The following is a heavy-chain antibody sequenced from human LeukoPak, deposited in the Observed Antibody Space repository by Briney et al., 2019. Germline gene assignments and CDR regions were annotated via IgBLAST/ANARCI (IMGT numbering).Heavy chain of an antibody. Sequence: GGSLRLSCAASRFTFSSYSMNWVRQAPGKGLEWVSYISSSSSTIYYADSVKGRFTISRDNAKNSLYLQMNSLRAEDTAVYYCASTGDYYDSSGFAWGQGTLVTVSS. CDR2: ISSSSSTI. J-gene: IGHJ4*02. CDR3: ASTGDYYDSSGFA. D-gene: IGHD3-22*01. CDR1: RFTFSSYS. V-gene: IGHV3-48*01.